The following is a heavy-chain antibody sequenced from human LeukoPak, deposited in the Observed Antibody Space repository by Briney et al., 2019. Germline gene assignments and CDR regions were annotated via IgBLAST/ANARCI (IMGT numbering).Heavy chain of an antibody. V-gene: IGHV3-21*01. J-gene: IGHJ3*02. D-gene: IGHD3-10*01. CDR3: ARVGGSGSYGAFDI. Sequence: PGGSLRLSCAASGFTFSSYSMNWVRQAPGKGLEWVSSISSSSSYIYYADSVKGRFTISRDNAKNSLYLQMGSLRAEDMAVYYCARVGGSGSYGAFDIWGQGTMVTVSS. CDR2: ISSSSSYI. CDR1: GFTFSSYS.